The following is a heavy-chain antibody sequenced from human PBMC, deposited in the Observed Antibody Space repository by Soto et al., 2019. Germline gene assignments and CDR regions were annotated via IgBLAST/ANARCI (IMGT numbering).Heavy chain of an antibody. CDR3: ARGLLSYSSSSRPLDY. J-gene: IGHJ4*02. D-gene: IGHD6-6*01. Sequence: QVQLVQSGAEVKKPGSSVKVSCKVSGGTFSSYAISWGGQALGQGLEWMGGIIPIFGTKNYAQKFQGRVTITADESTSTAYMELSSLRSEDTAMYYCARGLLSYSSSSRPLDYWGQGTLVTVSS. CDR2: IIPIFGTK. V-gene: IGHV1-69*01. CDR1: GGTFSSYA.